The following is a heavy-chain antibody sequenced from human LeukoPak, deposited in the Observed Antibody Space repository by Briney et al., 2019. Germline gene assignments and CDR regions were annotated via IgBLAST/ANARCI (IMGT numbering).Heavy chain of an antibody. V-gene: IGHV4-61*02. CDR3: ARGIYWFDP. J-gene: IGHJ5*02. CDR2: VYTSGRA. CDR1: GGSITSGSYN. Sequence: SETLSLTCTVSGGSITSGSYNWTWIRQPAGKGLEWIGRVYTSGRANYNPSLKSRVTISVDTSKNQFSLKLSSVTAADTAVYYCARGIYWFDPWGQGTLVTVSS.